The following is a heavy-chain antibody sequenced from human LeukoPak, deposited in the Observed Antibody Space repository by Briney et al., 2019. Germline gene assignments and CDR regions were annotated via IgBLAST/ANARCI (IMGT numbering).Heavy chain of an antibody. J-gene: IGHJ4*02. D-gene: IGHD5-18*01. CDR3: ARGLYSYGHAPFDY. CDR1: GFTFSSYS. CDR2: ISSSSTYI. V-gene: IGHV3-21*01. Sequence: PGGSLRLSCAASGFTFSSYSMNWVRQTPGKGLEWVSSISSSSTYIYYADSVKGRFTISRDNAKNSLYLQMNSLRAEDTAVYYCARGLYSYGHAPFDYWGQGTLVTVSS.